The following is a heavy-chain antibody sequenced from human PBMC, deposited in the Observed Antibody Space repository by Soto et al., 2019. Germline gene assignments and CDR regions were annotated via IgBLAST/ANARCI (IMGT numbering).Heavy chain of an antibody. J-gene: IGHJ6*02. CDR2: IWYDGSNK. CDR3: ARDRLERQLAYYYYGMDV. V-gene: IGHV3-33*01. D-gene: IGHD1-1*01. CDR1: GFTFSSYG. Sequence: GGSLRLSCAASGFTFSSYGMHWVRQAPGKGLEWVAVIWYDGSNKYYADSVKGRFTISRDNSKNTLYLQMNSLRAEDTAVYYCARDRLERQLAYYYYGMDVWGQGTTVTVSS.